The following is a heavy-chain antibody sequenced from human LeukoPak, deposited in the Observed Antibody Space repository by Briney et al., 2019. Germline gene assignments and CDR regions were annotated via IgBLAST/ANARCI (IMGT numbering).Heavy chain of an antibody. CDR3: ARETVAETFDY. CDR1: GFTFSDYY. V-gene: IGHV3-11*01. CDR2: LSSRGDII. J-gene: IGHJ4*02. D-gene: IGHD4-23*01. Sequence: GGSLRLSCAGSGFTFSDYYMSWIRQAPGKGLEWVSDLSSRGDIISYADSVKGRFTISRDNAKNSLYLQINSLRAEDTAVYYCARETVAETFDYWGQGTLVTVSS.